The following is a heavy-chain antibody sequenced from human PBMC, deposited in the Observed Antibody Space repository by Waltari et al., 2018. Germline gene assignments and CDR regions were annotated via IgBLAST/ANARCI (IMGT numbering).Heavy chain of an antibody. D-gene: IGHD2-15*01. CDR1: GFSFRRSW. CDR2: INGTGITT. J-gene: IGHJ4*02. CDR3: AMLRVVSVFDPFDN. V-gene: IGHV3-74*01. Sequence: VQLVESGGGLVQPGGSLRLTCAPSGFSFRRSWMHWVRQVQGKGLVWVSRINGTGITTNYADSVKGRFIISRDNAKNTLYLQMNSLTAEDTAVYYCAMLRVVSVFDPFDNWGQGTLVTVSS.